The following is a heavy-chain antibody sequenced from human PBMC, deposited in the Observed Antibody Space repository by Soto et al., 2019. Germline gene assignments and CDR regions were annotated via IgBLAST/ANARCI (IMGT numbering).Heavy chain of an antibody. D-gene: IGHD6-6*01. CDR2: IYYSGST. CDR1: GGSISSSSYY. J-gene: IGHJ5*02. Sequence: QLQLQELGPGLVKPSETLSLTCTVSGGSISSSSYYWGWIRQPPGKGLEWIGSIYYSGSTYYNPSLTCRVTISVDTSKIQFSLELSPVTAADTAVYYCERRSILAARQIFDWFDPWGQGTLVTVSS. CDR3: ERRSILAARQIFDWFDP. V-gene: IGHV4-39*01.